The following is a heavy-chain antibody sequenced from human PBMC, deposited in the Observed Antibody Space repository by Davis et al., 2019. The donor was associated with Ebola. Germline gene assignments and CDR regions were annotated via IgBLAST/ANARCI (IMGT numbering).Heavy chain of an antibody. CDR1: GYTFTSYG. D-gene: IGHD6-19*01. Sequence: ASVKVSCKASGYTFTSYGISWVRQAPGQGLEWMGCVHGGNGNTKYSQRFQGRVTITTDTSASTVYLDLTSLRSDDTAVFYCARASFGYNSGWYADYWGPGSLVTVSS. CDR2: VHGGNGNT. CDR3: ARASFGYNSGWYADY. V-gene: IGHV1-18*01. J-gene: IGHJ4*02.